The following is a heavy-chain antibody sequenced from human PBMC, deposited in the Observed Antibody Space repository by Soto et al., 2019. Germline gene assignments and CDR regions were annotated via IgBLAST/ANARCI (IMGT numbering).Heavy chain of an antibody. Sequence: DVQLLESGGHLVQPGGSLRLSCAASGFTFSSYAMSWVRQAPGKGLEWVSSVSAGGDMTYYSDSVKGRFTISRDNSNNSLLLQMNILRSEDTALYYCARGDHGGSESPASYYYSGLDVWGQGAMVTVS. CDR1: GFTFSSYA. D-gene: IGHD3-10*01. J-gene: IGHJ6*02. V-gene: IGHV3-23*01. CDR3: ARGDHGGSESPASYYYSGLDV. CDR2: VSAGGDMT.